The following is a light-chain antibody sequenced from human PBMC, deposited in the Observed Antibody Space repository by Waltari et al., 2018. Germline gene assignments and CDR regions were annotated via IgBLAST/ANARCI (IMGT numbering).Light chain of an antibody. V-gene: IGKV6-21*01. J-gene: IGKJ5*01. CDR3: HQSRSFPIT. CDR1: QTIATS. CDR2: YAS. Sequence: EIVLTQSPEFQSVTPKEKVTITCRASQTIATSLHWYQQKPHQPPKPLITYASQSFSGVPSRFSGSGSGTDFTLTINSLEAEDAATYYCHQSRSFPITFGQGTRLEIK.